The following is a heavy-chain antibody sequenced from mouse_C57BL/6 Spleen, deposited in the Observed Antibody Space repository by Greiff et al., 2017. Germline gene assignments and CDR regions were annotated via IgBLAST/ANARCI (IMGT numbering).Heavy chain of an antibody. V-gene: IGHV1-64*01. CDR2: IHPNSGST. CDR1: GYTFTSYW. J-gene: IGHJ2*01. CDR3: ARGYGNYLDY. Sequence: QVQLKQPGAELVKPGASVKLSCKASGYTFTSYWMHWVKQRPGQGLEWIGMIHPNSGSTNYNEKFKSKATLTVDKSSSTAYMQLSSLTSEDSAVYYCARGYGNYLDYWGQGTTLTVSS. D-gene: IGHD2-1*01.